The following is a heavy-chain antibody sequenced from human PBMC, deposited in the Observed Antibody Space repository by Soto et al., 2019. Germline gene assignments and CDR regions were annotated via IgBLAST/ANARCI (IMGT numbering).Heavy chain of an antibody. V-gene: IGHV4-31*03. CDR3: ARVVHSRDAFDI. CDR2: IYYSGST. CDR1: GGSISSGGYY. D-gene: IGHD2-15*01. Sequence: QVQLQESGPGLVKPSQTLSFTCTVSGGSISSGGYYWSWIRQHPGKGLEWIGYIYYSGSTYYNPSLKRRITLSVDTSKNQFSLKLSSVTAADTAVYYCARVVHSRDAFDIWGQGTMVTVSS. J-gene: IGHJ3*02.